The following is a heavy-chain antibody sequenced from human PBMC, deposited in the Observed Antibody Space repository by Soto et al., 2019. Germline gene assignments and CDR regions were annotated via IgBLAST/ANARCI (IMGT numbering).Heavy chain of an antibody. CDR1: GGTFSSYA. CDR2: IIPIFGTA. J-gene: IGHJ3*02. Sequence: SVKVSCKASGGTFSSYAIIWVRQAPGQGLEWMGGIIPIFGTANYAQKFQGRVTITADESTSTAYMELSSLRSEDTAVYYCARLNYDIYAFDIWGQGTMVTVSS. V-gene: IGHV1-69*13. D-gene: IGHD3-9*01. CDR3: ARLNYDIYAFDI.